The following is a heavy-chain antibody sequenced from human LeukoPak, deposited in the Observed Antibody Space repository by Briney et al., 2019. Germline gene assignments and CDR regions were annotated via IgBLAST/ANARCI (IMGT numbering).Heavy chain of an antibody. Sequence: PGGSLRLSCAASGFTFSNYWMSWVRQAPGKGLEWVANIKDDGSESYYVDSVKGRFTISRDNAKNSLYLQMTSLRDEDTAVYYCARTIRGYWGQGTLATVSS. J-gene: IGHJ4*02. V-gene: IGHV3-7*01. CDR2: IKDDGSES. CDR3: ARTIRGY. D-gene: IGHD4/OR15-4a*01. CDR1: GFTFSNYW.